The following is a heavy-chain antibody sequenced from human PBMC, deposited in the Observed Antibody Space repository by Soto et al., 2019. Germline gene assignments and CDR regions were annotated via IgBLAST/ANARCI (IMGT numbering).Heavy chain of an antibody. CDR3: STDPYLANLIVGFDY. V-gene: IGHV3-15*07. D-gene: IGHD5-12*01. CDR1: GFTFSNAW. Sequence: PGGSLRLSCAASGFTFSNAWINWVRQAPGKGLEWVGRIKSKTDGGTTDYAEPVKGRFAISRDDSNNMVYLQMNSLKTKDTAIYYCSTDPYLANLIVGFDYWGQGTLVTVSS. J-gene: IGHJ4*02. CDR2: IKSKTDGGTT.